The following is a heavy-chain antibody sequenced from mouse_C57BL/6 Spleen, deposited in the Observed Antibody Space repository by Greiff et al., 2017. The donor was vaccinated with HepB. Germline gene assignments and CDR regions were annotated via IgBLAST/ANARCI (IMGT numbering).Heavy chain of an antibody. CDR2: INPSSGYT. J-gene: IGHJ3*01. CDR1: GYTFTSYW. D-gene: IGHD1-1*01. CDR3: ASDYGSRGAWFAY. Sequence: VQLQQSGAELAKPGASVKLSCKASGYTFTSYWMHWVKQRPGQGLEWIGYINPSSGYTKYNQKFKDKATLTADKSSSTAYMQLSSLTYEDSAVYYCASDYGSRGAWFAYWGQGTLVTVSA. V-gene: IGHV1-7*01.